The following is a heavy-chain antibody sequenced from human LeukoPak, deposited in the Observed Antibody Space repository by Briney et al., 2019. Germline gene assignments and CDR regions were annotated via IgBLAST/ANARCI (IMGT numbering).Heavy chain of an antibody. J-gene: IGHJ6*03. CDR2: IYYSGST. D-gene: IGHD6-13*01. CDR1: GGSISSSSYY. CDR3: ARSAAGTNYYYYYYMDV. V-gene: IGHV4-39*01. Sequence: SETLSLTCTVSGGSISSSSYYWGWIRQPPGKGLEWIRSIYYSGSTYYNPSLKSRVTISVDTSKNQFSLKLSSVTAADTAVYYCARSAAGTNYYYYYYMDVWGKGTTVTVSS.